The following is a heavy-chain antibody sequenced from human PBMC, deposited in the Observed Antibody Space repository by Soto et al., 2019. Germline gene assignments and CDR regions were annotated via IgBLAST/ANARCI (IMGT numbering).Heavy chain of an antibody. D-gene: IGHD3-16*01. CDR3: ARLQAGSVLRFPPFFDY. CDR1: GFTFSSYW. CDR2: IKQDGSEK. J-gene: IGHJ4*02. V-gene: IGHV3-7*05. Sequence: GGSLRLSCAASGFTFSSYWMSWVRQAPGKGLEWVANIKQDGSEKYYVESVKGRFTISRDNAKNSLYLQMNSLRAEDTAVYYCARLQAGSVLRFPPFFDYWGQGTLVTVSS.